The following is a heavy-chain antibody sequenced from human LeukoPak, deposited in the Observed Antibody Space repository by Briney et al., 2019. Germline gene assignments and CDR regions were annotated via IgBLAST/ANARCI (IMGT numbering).Heavy chain of an antibody. J-gene: IGHJ4*02. CDR1: GGTFSSYA. CDR3: ATPAVTRRPLLVY. CDR2: IIPIFGIA. V-gene: IGHV1-69*04. Sequence: SVKVSCKASGGTFSSYAISWVRQAPGQGLEWMGRIIPIFGIANYAQKFQGRVTITADKSTSTAYMELSSLRSEDTAVYYCATPAVTRRPLLVYWGQGTLVTVSS. D-gene: IGHD4-17*01.